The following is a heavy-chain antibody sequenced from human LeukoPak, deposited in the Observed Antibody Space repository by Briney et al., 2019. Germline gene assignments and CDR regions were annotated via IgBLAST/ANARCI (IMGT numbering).Heavy chain of an antibody. V-gene: IGHV1-8*01. CDR1: GYTFTSYD. CDR2: MNPNSGNT. D-gene: IGHD3-22*01. Sequence: ASVKVSCKXSGYTFTSYDINWVRQATGQGLEWMGWMNPNSGNTGYAQKFQGRVTMTKNTSISTAYMELSSLRSEDTAVYYCARGKQRGYYYDSSGDYWGQGTLVTVSS. J-gene: IGHJ4*02. CDR3: ARGKQRGYYYDSSGDY.